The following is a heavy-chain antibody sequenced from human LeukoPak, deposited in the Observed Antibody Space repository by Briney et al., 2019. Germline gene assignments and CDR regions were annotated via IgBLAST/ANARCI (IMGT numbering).Heavy chain of an antibody. CDR3: ARDRVGCSSSSCYIDY. V-gene: IGHV1-2*06. D-gene: IGHD2-2*02. CDR2: INPSNGGA. Sequence: ASVKVSCKASGYIFTGYYIHWVRQAPGQGLEWMGRINPSNGGASYAQKFQGRVIMTRDTSISTAYMEVSSLRPDDTAIYYCARDRVGCSSSSCYIDYWGQGMLVTVSS. CDR1: GYIFTGYY. J-gene: IGHJ4*02.